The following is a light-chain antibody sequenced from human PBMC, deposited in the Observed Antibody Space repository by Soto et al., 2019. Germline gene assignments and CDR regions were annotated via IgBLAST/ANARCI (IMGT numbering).Light chain of an antibody. CDR1: SSDVGGYNY. CDR3: SSFTGIENSYV. J-gene: IGLJ1*01. Sequence: QAALTQPPSASGSPGQSVTISCTGTSSDVGGYNYVSWYQQHPGRAPKLMIYEVIRRPSGVPDRFSGYKSGNTASLTVSGRQAEDEGDYYCSSFTGIENSYVLGSGTKLTVL. V-gene: IGLV2-8*01. CDR2: EVI.